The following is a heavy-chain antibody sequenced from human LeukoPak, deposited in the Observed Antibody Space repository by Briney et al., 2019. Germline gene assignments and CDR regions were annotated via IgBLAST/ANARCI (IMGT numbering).Heavy chain of an antibody. V-gene: IGHV1-69*10. CDR3: ARDAGGAAAGTLDV. CDR1: GGTFSSYA. D-gene: IGHD6-13*01. CDR2: VIPILGIA. Sequence: GASVKVSCKASGGTFSSYAISWVRQAPGHGVEWVGGVIPILGIANYAQKFQGRVTITADKSTSTAYMELSSLRSEDTAVYYCARDAGGAAAGTLDVWGQGTTVTVSS. J-gene: IGHJ6*02.